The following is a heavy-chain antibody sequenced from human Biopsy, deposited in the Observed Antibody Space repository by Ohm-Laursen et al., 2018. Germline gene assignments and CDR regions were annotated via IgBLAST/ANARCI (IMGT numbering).Heavy chain of an antibody. V-gene: IGHV4-31*03. D-gene: IGHD1-26*01. Sequence: SQTLSLACTVSGVSISVDGYYWAWIRQLPGKGLGWIGYIYHSGTTYYNPSLKSRLTMSVDTSKNEFSLRLRSVTAADTAVYFCATFRASWDTTQGGDYWGQGTLVTVSS. J-gene: IGHJ4*02. CDR2: IYHSGTT. CDR1: GVSISVDGYY. CDR3: ATFRASWDTTQGGDY.